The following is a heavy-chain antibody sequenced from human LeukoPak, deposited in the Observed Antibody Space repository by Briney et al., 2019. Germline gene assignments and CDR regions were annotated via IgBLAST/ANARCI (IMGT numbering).Heavy chain of an antibody. CDR2: INPNSGGT. CDR1: GYTFTGYY. J-gene: IGHJ4*02. CDR3: ARGYSSGWYVKVY. Sequence: VASVKVSCKASGYTFTGYYMHLVRQAPGQGLEWMGWINPNSGGTNYAQKFQGRVTMTRDTSISTAYMELSRLRSDDTAVYYCARGYSSGWYVKVYWGQGTLVIVSS. D-gene: IGHD6-19*01. V-gene: IGHV1-2*02.